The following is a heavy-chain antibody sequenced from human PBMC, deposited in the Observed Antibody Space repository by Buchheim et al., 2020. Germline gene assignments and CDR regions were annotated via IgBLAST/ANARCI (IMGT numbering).Heavy chain of an antibody. CDR1: GYTFTGYY. CDR2: INPNRGGT. Sequence: QVQLVQSGAEVKKPGASVKVSCKASGYTFTGYYMHWVRQAPGQGLEWMGWINPNRGGTNYAQKFQGWVTMTRATSISTAYMELSRLRSDDTAVYYCARAKGDYYYYGMDVWGQGTT. D-gene: IGHD3-16*01. V-gene: IGHV1-2*04. CDR3: ARAKGDYYYYGMDV. J-gene: IGHJ6*02.